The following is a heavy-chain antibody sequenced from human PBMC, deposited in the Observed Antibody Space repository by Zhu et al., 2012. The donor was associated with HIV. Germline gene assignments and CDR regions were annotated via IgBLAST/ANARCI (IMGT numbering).Heavy chain of an antibody. J-gene: IGHJ3*02. D-gene: IGHD3-16*02. Sequence: QVQLQESGPGLVKPSETLSLTCTVSGGSISSYYWSWIRQPPGKGLEWIGYIYTSGSTNYNPSLKSRVTISVDTSKNQFSLKLSSVTAADTAVYYCARDPGSLIRDAFDIWGQGTMVTVSS. CDR1: GGSISSYY. CDR3: ARDPGSLIRDAFDI. V-gene: IGHV4-4*09. CDR2: IYTSGST.